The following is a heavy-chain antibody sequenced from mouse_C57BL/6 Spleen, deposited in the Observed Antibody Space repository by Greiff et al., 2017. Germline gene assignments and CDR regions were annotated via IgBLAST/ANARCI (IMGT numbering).Heavy chain of an antibody. D-gene: IGHD2-14*01. CDR3: ARNDDRGYDMDY. V-gene: IGHV1-64*01. Sequence: QVQLQQPGAELVKPGASVKLSCKASGYTFTSYWMHWVKQRPGQGLEWIGMIHPNSGSTNYNEKFKSKATLTVDKSSSTIYMQRSSLTSEDSADYDCARNDDRGYDMDYWGQGTSVTVAS. J-gene: IGHJ4*01. CDR2: IHPNSGST. CDR1: GYTFTSYW.